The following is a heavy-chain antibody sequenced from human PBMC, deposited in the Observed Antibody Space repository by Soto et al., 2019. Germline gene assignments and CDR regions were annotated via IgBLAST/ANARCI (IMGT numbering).Heavy chain of an antibody. CDR1: GGSISSNY. V-gene: IGHV4-59*01. J-gene: IGHJ4*02. Sequence: PSETLSLTCTVSGGSISSNYWTWIRQPPGKGLEWIGYVYNSGSTNYNPSLKSRVTISEDTSKSQFSLKVNSMTAADTAVYYCAKYRRSEAEGYTLDYWGRGTLVTVSS. CDR3: AKYRRSEAEGYTLDY. CDR2: VYNSGST. D-gene: IGHD6-13*01.